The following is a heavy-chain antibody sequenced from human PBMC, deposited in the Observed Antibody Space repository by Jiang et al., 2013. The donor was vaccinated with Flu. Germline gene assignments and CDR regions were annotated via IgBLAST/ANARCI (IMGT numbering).Heavy chain of an antibody. D-gene: IGHD3-10*01. Sequence: LVQPGRSLSLSCVGSGFTFGDYGMNWFRQAPGKGLEWVGFIGSKLYGARREYAASVRGRFTISRDDSESVAYLQMNSLTTEDTALYYCSRDLVRDVIIIPSGYCDYWGQGALVTVSS. V-gene: IGHV3-49*03. J-gene: IGHJ4*02. CDR2: IGSKLYGARR. CDR3: SRDLVRDVIIIPSGYCDY. CDR1: GFTFGDYG.